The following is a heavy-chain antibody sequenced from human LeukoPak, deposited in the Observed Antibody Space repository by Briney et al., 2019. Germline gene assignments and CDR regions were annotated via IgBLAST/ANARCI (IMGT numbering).Heavy chain of an antibody. J-gene: IGHJ4*02. CDR1: GFTFSSHS. CDR2: ISSSSSYI. Sequence: PGRSLRLSCAASGFTFSSHSMNWVRQAPGKGLEWVSSISSSSSYIYYADSVKGRFTISRDNAKNSLYLQMNSLRAEDTAVYYCARVASSGRFDYWGQGTLVTVSS. CDR3: ARVASSGRFDY. V-gene: IGHV3-21*01. D-gene: IGHD6-19*01.